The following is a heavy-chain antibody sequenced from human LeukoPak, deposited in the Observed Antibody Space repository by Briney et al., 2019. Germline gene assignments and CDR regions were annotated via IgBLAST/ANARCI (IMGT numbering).Heavy chain of an antibody. J-gene: IGHJ4*02. V-gene: IGHV3-7*01. D-gene: IGHD2-8*01. Sequence: PGGSLRLSCAASGFTFSNYWMSWVRQAPGKGLEWVANIHQHGNETYFVDSVRGRFTISRDNAKNSLYLQMSSLRAEDTAVYYCATLNGPLFEYWGQGTLVTVSS. CDR1: GFTFSNYW. CDR2: IHQHGNET. CDR3: ATLNGPLFEY.